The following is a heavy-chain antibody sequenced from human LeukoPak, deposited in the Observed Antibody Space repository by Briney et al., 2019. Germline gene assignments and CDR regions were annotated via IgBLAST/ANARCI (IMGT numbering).Heavy chain of an antibody. CDR2: INPNSGDT. J-gene: IGHJ6*02. V-gene: IGHV1-2*02. D-gene: IGHD1-1*01. Sequence: ASVKVSCKASGYTFTDYYIHLVRQAPGQAREWMGWINPNSGDTKYPQNFQDRVTMTRDTSTTTAYMDLTRLKSEDTAVYYCARSERRLDISHYYYPMDVWGQGTTVTVSS. CDR1: GYTFTDYY. CDR3: ARSERRLDISHYYYPMDV.